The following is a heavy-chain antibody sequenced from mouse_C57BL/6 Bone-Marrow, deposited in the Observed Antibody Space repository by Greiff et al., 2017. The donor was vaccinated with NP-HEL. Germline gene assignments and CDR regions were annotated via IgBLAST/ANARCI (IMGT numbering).Heavy chain of an antibody. V-gene: IGHV10-1*01. CDR1: GFSFNTYA. CDR2: IRSKSNNYAT. J-gene: IGHJ3*01. Sequence: EVKLMESGGGLVQPKGSLKLSCAASGFSFNTYAMNWVRQAPGKGLEWVARIRSKSNNYATYYADSVKDRFTISRDDSESMLYLQMNNLKTEDTAMYYCVRPPDYYGYDDEAWFAYWGQGTLVTVSA. D-gene: IGHD2-2*01. CDR3: VRPPDYYGYDDEAWFAY.